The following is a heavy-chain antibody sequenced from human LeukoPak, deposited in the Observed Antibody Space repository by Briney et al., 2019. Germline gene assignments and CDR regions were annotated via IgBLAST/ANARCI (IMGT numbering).Heavy chain of an antibody. V-gene: IGHV4-39*07. D-gene: IGHD2-15*01. CDR1: GGSISSSSYY. Sequence: PSVTLSLTCTVSGGSISSSSYYWGWIRQPPGKGLEWIGSIYYSGSTYYNPSLKSRVTISVDTSKNQFSLKLSSVTAADTAVYYCVSDIVVVVAAGYFDYWGQGTLVTVSS. J-gene: IGHJ4*02. CDR2: IYYSGST. CDR3: VSDIVVVVAAGYFDY.